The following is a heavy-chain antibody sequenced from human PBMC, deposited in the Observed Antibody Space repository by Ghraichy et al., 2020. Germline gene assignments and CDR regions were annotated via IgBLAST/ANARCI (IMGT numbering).Heavy chain of an antibody. J-gene: IGHJ6*02. CDR3: ARANREDYDFWSGYYDYYYYYGMDV. V-gene: IGHV3-11*01. CDR2: ISSSGSTI. D-gene: IGHD3-3*01. CDR1: GFTFSDYY. Sequence: GGSLRLSCAASGFTFSDYYMSWIRQAPGKGLEWVSYISSSGSTIYYADSVKGRLTISRYNAKNSLYLQMNSLRAEDTAVYYCARANREDYDFWSGYYDYYYYYGMDVWGQGTTVTVSS.